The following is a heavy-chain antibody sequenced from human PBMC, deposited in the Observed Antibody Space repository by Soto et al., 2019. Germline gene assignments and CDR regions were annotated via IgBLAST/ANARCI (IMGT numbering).Heavy chain of an antibody. V-gene: IGHV4-31*03. CDR2: IYYSGST. Sequence: QVQLQESGPGLVKPSQTLSLSCTVSGGSISSDGYYWSWIRQHPGKGLEWIGYIYYSGSTYYNPSLKSRVTISVDTSKNQFSLKLSFVTAADTAVYYCARDGSGSGCFGPWGQGTLVTVSS. J-gene: IGHJ5*02. D-gene: IGHD3-10*01. CDR1: GGSISSDGYY. CDR3: ARDGSGSGCFGP.